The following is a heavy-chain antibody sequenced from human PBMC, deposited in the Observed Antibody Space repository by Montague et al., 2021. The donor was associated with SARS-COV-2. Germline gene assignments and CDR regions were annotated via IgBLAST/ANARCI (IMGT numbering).Heavy chain of an antibody. V-gene: IGHV3-21*06. D-gene: IGHD3/OR15-3a*01. CDR2: ISSSSNYR. CDR1: GFTFSSHS. J-gene: IGHJ4*02. CDR3: ARESLFGVIKSVVLDV. Sequence: SLRLSCAASGFTFSSHSMNWVRQAPGKGLEWFASISSSSNYRYYGDSLKGRFTISRDDAKNSLYLQLNSLRAEDTAVYYCARESLFGVIKSVVLDVWGQGTLVTVSS.